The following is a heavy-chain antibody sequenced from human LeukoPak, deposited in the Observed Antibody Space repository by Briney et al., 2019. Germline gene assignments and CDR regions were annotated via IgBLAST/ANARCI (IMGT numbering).Heavy chain of an antibody. V-gene: IGHV4-39*01. CDR3: ARLVGAATDPFDY. CDR1: GGSISSSSYY. D-gene: IGHD1-26*01. CDR2: IYYSGTT. J-gene: IGHJ4*02. Sequence: SETLSLTCTVSGGSISSSSYYWGWIRQPPGKGLEWIGSIYYSGTTYYNPSLKSRVTISVDTSENQFSLKLSSVTAADTAVYYCARLVGAATDPFDYWGQGTLVTVSS.